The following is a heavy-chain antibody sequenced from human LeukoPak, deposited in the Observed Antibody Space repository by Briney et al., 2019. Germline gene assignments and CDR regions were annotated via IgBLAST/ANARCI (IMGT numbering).Heavy chain of an antibody. J-gene: IGHJ5*02. Sequence: GASVKVSCKASGYTFTGYYMHWVRQAPGQGLEWMGWINPYSGATNYAQNFQGRVTMTRDTSISTAYMELSSLRSDDTAFYYCTRHSSSWRGNWFDPWGQGTLVTVSS. D-gene: IGHD6-13*01. CDR1: GYTFTGYY. V-gene: IGHV1-2*02. CDR3: TRHSSSWRGNWFDP. CDR2: INPYSGAT.